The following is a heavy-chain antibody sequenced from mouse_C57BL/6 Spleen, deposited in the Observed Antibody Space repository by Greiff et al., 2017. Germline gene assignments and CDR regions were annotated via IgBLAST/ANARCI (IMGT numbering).Heavy chain of an antibody. D-gene: IGHD1-1*01. CDR1: GYTFTSYW. CDR3: ARRESSDWFAY. V-gene: IGHV1-69*01. CDR2: IDPSDSYT. J-gene: IGHJ3*01. Sequence: QVQLQQPGAELVMPGASVKLSCKASGYTFTSYWMHWVKQRPGQGLEWIGEIDPSDSYTNYNQKFKGKSTLTVDKSSSTAYMQLSSLTSEDSAVYYCARRESSDWFAYWGQGTLVTVSA.